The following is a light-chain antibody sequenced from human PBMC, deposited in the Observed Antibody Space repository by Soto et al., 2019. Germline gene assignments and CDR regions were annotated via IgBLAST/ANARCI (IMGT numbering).Light chain of an antibody. V-gene: IGLV1-51*02. CDR3: VTWDSSLSVGGV. J-gene: IGLJ2*01. CDR2: ENN. Sequence: QSALTQPPSVSAAPGQKVTISCPGTSSNIGDNYVSWYQQLLGAAPRLLMYENNKRLSGTPDRFSGSKSGTSATLDITGLQTGDEADYYCVTWDSSLSVGGVFGGGTKVTVL. CDR1: SSNIGDNY.